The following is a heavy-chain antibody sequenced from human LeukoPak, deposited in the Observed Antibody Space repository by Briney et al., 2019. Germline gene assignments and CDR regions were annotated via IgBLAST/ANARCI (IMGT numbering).Heavy chain of an antibody. V-gene: IGHV3-11*01. J-gene: IGHJ6*02. CDR3: ARSSGSGNRWYYGMDV. D-gene: IGHD3-10*01. CDR2: ISSSGSTI. CDR1: GFTFSDYY. Sequence: GGSLRLSCAASGFTFSDYYMSWIRQAPGKGLEWVSYISSSGSTIYYADSVKGRFTISRDNAKNSLYLQMNSLRAEDTAVYYCARSSGSGNRWYYGMDVWGQGTTVTVSS.